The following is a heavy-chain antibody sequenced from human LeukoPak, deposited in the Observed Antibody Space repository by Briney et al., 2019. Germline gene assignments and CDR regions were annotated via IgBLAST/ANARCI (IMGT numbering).Heavy chain of an antibody. V-gene: IGHV1-18*04. CDR2: ISAYNGNT. D-gene: IGHD2-15*01. CDR3: ARVTGRYCSGGSCYSGFDY. CDR1: GYTFTGYY. Sequence: ASVKVSCKASGYTFTGYYMHWVRQAPGQGLEWMGWISAYNGNTNYAQKLQGRVTMTTDTSTSTAYMELRSLRSDDTAVYYCARVTGRYCSGGSCYSGFDYWGQGTLVTVSS. J-gene: IGHJ4*02.